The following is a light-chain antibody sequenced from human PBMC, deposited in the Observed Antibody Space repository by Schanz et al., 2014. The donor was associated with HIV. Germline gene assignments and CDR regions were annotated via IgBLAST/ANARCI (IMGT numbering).Light chain of an antibody. CDR3: QQSHIIPPFT. J-gene: IGKJ3*01. Sequence: DIQMTQSPSTLSASVGDRVTITCRASQSISSWLAWYQQKPGKAPKLLTYAASSLQSGVPSRFSGSGSGTEFTLTISSLQPEDSAIYYCQQSHIIPPFTFGPGTKVDIK. CDR2: AAS. CDR1: QSISSW. V-gene: IGKV1-5*01.